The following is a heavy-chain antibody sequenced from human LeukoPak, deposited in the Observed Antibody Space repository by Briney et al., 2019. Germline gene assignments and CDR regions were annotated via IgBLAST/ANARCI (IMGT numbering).Heavy chain of an antibody. CDR3: ATRPASDTYYRVLDY. J-gene: IGHJ4*02. V-gene: IGHV3-23*01. Sequence: GGSLRLSCAASGVTFSSHAMTWVRQAPGKGLEWVSGITGSGGSTYYAESVKGRFTISRDNSKSTVYLQMNGLRAEDTAVYFCATRPASDTYYRVLDYWGQGTLVTVSS. CDR1: GVTFSSHA. D-gene: IGHD4/OR15-4a*01. CDR2: ITGSGGST.